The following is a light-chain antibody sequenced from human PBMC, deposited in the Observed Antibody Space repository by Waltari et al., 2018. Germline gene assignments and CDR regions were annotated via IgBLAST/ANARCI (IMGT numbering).Light chain of an antibody. V-gene: IGKV3-15*01. Sequence: EIVLTQSPASLSLSPGERATLSCRASQSVSSNLAWYQQKPGQAPRLLIYAASSRATGIPDRFSGSGSGTDFTLTISSLEPEDFAVYYCQHYTNWPLTFGGGTKVEIK. J-gene: IGKJ4*01. CDR2: AAS. CDR3: QHYTNWPLT. CDR1: QSVSSN.